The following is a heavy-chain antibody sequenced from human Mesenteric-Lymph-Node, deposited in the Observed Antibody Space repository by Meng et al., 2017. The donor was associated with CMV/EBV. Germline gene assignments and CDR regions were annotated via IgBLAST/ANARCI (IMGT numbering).Heavy chain of an antibody. CDR3: ARETAYDFWSAAYFDD. Sequence: SETLSLTCTVSGGSISSTYYYWGWIRQPPGKGLEWIGAIYYRGSTYYNPSLKSRITISMDTSNNHFFLKLSSATAADTAVYYCARETAYDFWSAAYFDDWGRGTLVTVSS. CDR2: IYYRGST. J-gene: IGHJ4*02. V-gene: IGHV4-39*07. D-gene: IGHD3-3*01. CDR1: GGSISSTYYY.